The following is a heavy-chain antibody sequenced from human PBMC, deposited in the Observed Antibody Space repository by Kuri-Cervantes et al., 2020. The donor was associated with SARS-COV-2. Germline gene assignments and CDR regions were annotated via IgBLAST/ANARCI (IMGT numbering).Heavy chain of an antibody. CDR2: INHSGST. V-gene: IGHV4-34*01. CDR1: GGSFSGYY. Sequence: SCAVYGGSFSGYYWSWIRQPPGKGLEWIGEINHSGSTNYNPSLKSRVTISVDTSKNQFSLKLSSVTAADTAVYYCARGRDYYDSSGYPDSEYFQHWGQGTLVTVSS. D-gene: IGHD3-22*01. J-gene: IGHJ1*01. CDR3: ARGRDYYDSSGYPDSEYFQH.